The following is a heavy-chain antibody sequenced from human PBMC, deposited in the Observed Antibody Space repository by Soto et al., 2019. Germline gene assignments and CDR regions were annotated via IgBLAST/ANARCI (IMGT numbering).Heavy chain of an antibody. CDR3: ARVSQEFYYHGMDV. V-gene: IGHV3-30-3*01. J-gene: IGHJ6*02. CDR2: ISYDGSRY. Sequence: GGSLRLSCAVSGFTFTSYAMHWVRQAPGKGLDWVAVISYDGSRYYYADSVKGRFTISRDNSRNTLYLQMNSLRVEDTAVYFCARVSQEFYYHGMDVWGQGTTVTVYS. CDR1: GFTFTSYA.